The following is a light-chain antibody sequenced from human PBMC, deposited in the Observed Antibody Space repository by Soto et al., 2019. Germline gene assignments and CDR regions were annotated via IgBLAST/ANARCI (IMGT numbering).Light chain of an antibody. CDR2: GAS. CDR3: LQDYNYPRT. V-gene: IGKV1-6*01. J-gene: IGKJ1*01. Sequence: AIQMTQSPSSLSASVGDRVTITCRASQGIRNDLGWYQQKPGKAPKLLIYGASSSQSGVPSRFSGSGSGTDFTLTISSLQPEDFATYYCLQDYNYPRTFGQGTKVDIK. CDR1: QGIRND.